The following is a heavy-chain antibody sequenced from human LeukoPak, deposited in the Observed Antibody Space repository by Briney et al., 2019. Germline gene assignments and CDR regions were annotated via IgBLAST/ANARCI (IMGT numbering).Heavy chain of an antibody. CDR2: ISSSSSTI. CDR1: GFTFSSYS. V-gene: IGHV3-48*01. Sequence: GGSLRLSCAASGFTFSSYSMNWVRQAPGKGLEWVSYISSSSSTIYYADSVKGRFTISRDNYKNTLYLQMTSLRVDDTAVYYCARPTPGYFDLWGRGTLVTVSS. D-gene: IGHD4-17*01. J-gene: IGHJ2*01. CDR3: ARPTPGYFDL.